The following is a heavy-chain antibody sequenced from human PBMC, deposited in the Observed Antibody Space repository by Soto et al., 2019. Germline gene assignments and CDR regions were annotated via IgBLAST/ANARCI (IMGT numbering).Heavy chain of an antibody. CDR3: ARFPLGYCSSTSCYGWFDP. D-gene: IGHD2-2*01. J-gene: IGHJ5*02. Sequence: QVQLVQSGAEVKKPGSSVKVSCKASGGTFSSYTISWVRQAPGQGLEWMGRIIPILGIANYAQKFQGRVTITADKSTSTAYMELSSLRSEDTAVYYCARFPLGYCSSTSCYGWFDPWGQGTLVTVSS. CDR2: IIPILGIA. CDR1: GGTFSSYT. V-gene: IGHV1-69*02.